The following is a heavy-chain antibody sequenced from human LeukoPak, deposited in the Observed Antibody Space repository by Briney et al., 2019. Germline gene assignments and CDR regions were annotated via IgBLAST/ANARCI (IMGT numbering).Heavy chain of an antibody. J-gene: IGHJ4*02. CDR3: ARGDLDGASSWYGSF. V-gene: IGHV1-69*01. D-gene: IGHD6-13*01. CDR2: IIPIFGTP. CDR1: GGTFSSYA. Sequence: SVKVSCKASGGTFSSYAINWVRQAPGQGLEWVGGIIPIFGTPTYAQKVQGRVTITADESTSTAYMELSSLRSEDTAVYYCARGDLDGASSWYGSFWGQGTLVAVSS.